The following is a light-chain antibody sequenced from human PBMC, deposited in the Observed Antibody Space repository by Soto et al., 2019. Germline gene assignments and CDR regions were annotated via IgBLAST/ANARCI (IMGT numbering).Light chain of an antibody. CDR3: SAYTRRNTYL. Sequence: QSVLTQPASVSGAPGQSISISCTGTSSDVGGYSHVSWYQQHPGKAPKVMIYDVSNRPSGVSSRFSGSKSGNTAFLTISGLQAEDEADFYCSAYTRRNTYLFATGTNVNVL. J-gene: IGLJ1*01. V-gene: IGLV2-14*03. CDR1: SSDVGGYSH. CDR2: DVS.